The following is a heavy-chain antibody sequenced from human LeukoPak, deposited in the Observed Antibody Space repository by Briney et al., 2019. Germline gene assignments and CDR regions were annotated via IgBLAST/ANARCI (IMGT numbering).Heavy chain of an antibody. CDR1: GGSLSSYA. V-gene: IGHV1-69*04. CDR2: IIPIFGIS. CDR3: AREGTIFNNWFDP. Sequence: ASVNVSCMASGGSLSSYAICWVRLAPRPGLEWMGRIIPIFGISNYAQMFQGRVTITEDKSTSTAYMELCSLRSEDTAVYYCAREGTIFNNWFDPWGQGTLVTVSS. J-gene: IGHJ5*02. D-gene: IGHD3-3*01.